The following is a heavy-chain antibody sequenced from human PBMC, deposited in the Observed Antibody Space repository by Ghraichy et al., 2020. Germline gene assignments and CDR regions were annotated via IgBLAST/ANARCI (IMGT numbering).Heavy chain of an antibody. CDR1: GDSIITDDFH. J-gene: IGHJ5*02. CDR2: ISYSGRT. D-gene: IGHD6-19*01. V-gene: IGHV4-39*01. CDR3: ARRGEITVAGANWFDP. Sequence: SQTLSLTCTVSGDSIITDDFHWGWIRQPPGEGLEWIGTISYSGRTYYNPSLESRVTISVDTSKNQFSLKLSSVTAADTAIYYCARRGEITVAGANWFDPWGQGALVTVSS.